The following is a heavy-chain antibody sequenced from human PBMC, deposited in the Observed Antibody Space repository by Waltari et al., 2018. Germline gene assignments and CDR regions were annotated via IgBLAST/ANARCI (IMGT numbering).Heavy chain of an antibody. J-gene: IGHJ5*02. CDR2: ISGSGGST. Sequence: LVESGGGLVQPGGSLRLSCAASGFTFSSYAMSWVRQAPGKGLEWVSAISGSGGSTYYADSVKGRFTISRDNSKNTLYLQMNSLRAEDTAVYYCAKVAGYYDFWGGYYSDWFDPWGQGTLVTVSS. CDR3: AKVAGYYDFWGGYYSDWFDP. D-gene: IGHD3-3*01. V-gene: IGHV3-23*04. CDR1: GFTFSSYA.